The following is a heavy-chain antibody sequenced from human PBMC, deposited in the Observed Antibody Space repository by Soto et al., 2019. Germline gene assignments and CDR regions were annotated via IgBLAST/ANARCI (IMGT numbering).Heavy chain of an antibody. Sequence: VKXSCKASGYTFTSYGISWVRQAPGQGLEWMGWISAYNGNTNYAQKLQGRGTMTTDTSTSTAYMELRSLRSDDTAVYYCTRAAAVGLFDYWGQGTLVTVSS. V-gene: IGHV1-18*01. CDR2: ISAYNGNT. CDR1: GYTFTSYG. D-gene: IGHD1-26*01. CDR3: TRAAAVGLFDY. J-gene: IGHJ4*02.